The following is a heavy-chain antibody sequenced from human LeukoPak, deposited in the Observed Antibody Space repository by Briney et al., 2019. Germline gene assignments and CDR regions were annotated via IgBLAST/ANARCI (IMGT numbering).Heavy chain of an antibody. Sequence: PGGSLRLSCAASGFTVSSNYMSWVRQAPGKGLEWVSVIYSGGSTYYADSVQGRFTISRDNSKNTLYLQMNSLRAEDTAVYYCARDSSSGWYHDYWGQGTLVTVSS. D-gene: IGHD6-19*01. CDR2: IYSGGST. CDR3: ARDSSSGWYHDY. V-gene: IGHV3-53*01. CDR1: GFTVSSNY. J-gene: IGHJ4*02.